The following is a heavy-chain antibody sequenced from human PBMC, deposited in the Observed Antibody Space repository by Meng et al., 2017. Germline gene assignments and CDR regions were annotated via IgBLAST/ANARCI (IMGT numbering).Heavy chain of an antibody. CDR2: IYYSGST. V-gene: IGHV4-31*01. CDR1: GGSISSGGYY. J-gene: IGHJ4*02. D-gene: IGHD2/OR15-2a*01. Sequence: LQESGPGLVQPSQTLSLPCTVSGGSISSGGYYWSWIRQHPGKGLEWIGYIYYSGSTYYNPSLKSLVTISVDTSKNQFSLKLSSVTAADTAVYYCARVTSSYYFDYWGQGTLVTVSS. CDR3: ARVTSSYYFDY.